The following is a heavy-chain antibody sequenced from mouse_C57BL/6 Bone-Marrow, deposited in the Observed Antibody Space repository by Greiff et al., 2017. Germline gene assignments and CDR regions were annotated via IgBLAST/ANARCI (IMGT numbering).Heavy chain of an antibody. V-gene: IGHV14-2*01. CDR2: IDPEDGET. J-gene: IGHJ3*01. D-gene: IGHD1-1*01. Sequence: VKLKESGAELVKPGASVKLSCTASGFNIKDSYMHWVKQRTEQGLEWIGRIDPEDGETKYAPKFQGKATITADTSSNTAYLQLSSLTAEESAVYCCASTGSSLFFAYWVQGTLVTVSA. CDR1: GFNIKDSY. CDR3: ASTGSSLFFAY.